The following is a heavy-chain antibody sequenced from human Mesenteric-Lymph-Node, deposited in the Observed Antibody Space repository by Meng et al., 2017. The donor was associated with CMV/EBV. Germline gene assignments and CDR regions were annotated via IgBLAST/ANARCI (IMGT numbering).Heavy chain of an antibody. D-gene: IGHD6-6*01. CDR3: ARDRLLGRYSSSSWFDP. CDR1: GYTFTSYD. CDR2: MNPNSGNT. V-gene: IGHV1-8*03. J-gene: IGHJ5*02. Sequence: ASVKVSCKASGYTFTSYDINWVRQATGQGLEWMGWMNPNSGNTGYAQKFQGRVTITRNTSISTAYMELSSLRSEDTAVYYCARDRLLGRYSSSSWFDPWGQGTLVTVSS.